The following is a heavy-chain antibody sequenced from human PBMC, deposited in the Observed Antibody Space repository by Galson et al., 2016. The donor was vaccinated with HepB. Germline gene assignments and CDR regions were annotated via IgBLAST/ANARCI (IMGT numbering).Heavy chain of an antibody. CDR2: ISPYNGNT. J-gene: IGHJ4*02. CDR3: ATSAYVESTGYSFQH. Sequence: SVKVSCKASGYGFTNYGITWVRQAPGQGLEWMGWISPYNGNTNHAEKLRDRVTMTTDTSTSTVYMELRSLRSDDTAVYYCATSAYVESTGYSFQHWGQGTLLTVSS. CDR1: GYGFTNYG. D-gene: IGHD3-9*01. V-gene: IGHV1-18*01.